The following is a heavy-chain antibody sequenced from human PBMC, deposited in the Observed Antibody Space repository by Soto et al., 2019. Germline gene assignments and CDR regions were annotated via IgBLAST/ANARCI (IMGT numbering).Heavy chain of an antibody. CDR1: GGSISSYY. CDR3: ARDYCSGGSCYGVGAFDI. Sequence: PSETLSLTCTVSGGSISSYYWSWIRQPPGKGLEWIGYIYYSGSTNYNPSLKSRVTISVDTSKNQFSLKLSSVTAADTAVYYCARDYCSGGSCYGVGAFDIWGQGTMVTVSS. D-gene: IGHD2-15*01. CDR2: IYYSGST. J-gene: IGHJ3*02. V-gene: IGHV4-59*01.